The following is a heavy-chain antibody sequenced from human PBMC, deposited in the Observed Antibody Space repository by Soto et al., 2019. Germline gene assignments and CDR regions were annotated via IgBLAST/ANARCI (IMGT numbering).Heavy chain of an antibody. V-gene: IGHV2-5*01. CDR1: VFSLSNRVVG. CDR3: AHSLPGIAADAWFDP. D-gene: IGHD6-13*01. CDR2: IYWNDDK. Sequence: LVNQTQTVTLTCRFSVFSLSNRVVGVGWIRQPPVKSLEWLALIYWNDDKLYSPSLKSRLTTTKDTSKNQVVLTMTNMDPVDTATYYCAHSLPGIAADAWFDPWGQGTLVTTSS. J-gene: IGHJ5*02.